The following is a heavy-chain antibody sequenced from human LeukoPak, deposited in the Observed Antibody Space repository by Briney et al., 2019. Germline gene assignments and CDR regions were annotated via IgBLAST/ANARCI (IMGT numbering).Heavy chain of an antibody. CDR2: INHSGST. CDR1: GGSFSGYY. Sequence: SETLSLTCAVYGGSFSGYYWSWIRQPPGKGLEWIGEINHSGSTNYNPSLRSRVTISVDTSKNQFSLKLSSVTAADTAVYYRARFRFRPLARFDPWGQGTLVTVSS. D-gene: IGHD3-16*01. J-gene: IGHJ5*02. CDR3: ARFRFRPLARFDP. V-gene: IGHV4-34*01.